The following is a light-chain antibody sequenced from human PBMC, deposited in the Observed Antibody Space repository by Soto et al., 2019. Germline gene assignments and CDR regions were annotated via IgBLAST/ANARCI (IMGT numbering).Light chain of an antibody. V-gene: IGLV2-8*01. J-gene: IGLJ1*01. CDR2: EVS. CDR3: TSYAGSNNFFV. CDR1: SIDLGGYNY. Sequence: TQPPPRSGFPGHSIPLAFTGTSIDLGGYNYVSWYQQHPGKAPKLMLYEVSKRPSGVPDRFSGSKSGNTTSLTVSGLQAEDEADYYFTSYAGSNNFFVFGTGTKVTVL.